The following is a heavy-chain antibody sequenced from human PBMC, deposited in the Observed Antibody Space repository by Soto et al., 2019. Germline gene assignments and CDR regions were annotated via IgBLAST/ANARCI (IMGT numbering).Heavy chain of an antibody. D-gene: IGHD2-2*01. CDR1: GGSFSGYY. CDR3: ARTVVVPAAMGWFDP. Sequence: PSETLSLTCAVYGGSFSGYYWSWIRQPPGKGLEWIGEINHSGSTNYNPSLKSRVTISVDTSKNQFSLKLSSVTAADTAVYYCARTVVVPAAMGWFDPWGQGTLVTV. CDR2: INHSGST. V-gene: IGHV4-34*01. J-gene: IGHJ5*02.